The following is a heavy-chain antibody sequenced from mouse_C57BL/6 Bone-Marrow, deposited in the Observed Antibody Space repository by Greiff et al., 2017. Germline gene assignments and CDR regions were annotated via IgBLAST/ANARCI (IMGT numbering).Heavy chain of an antibody. CDR2: IYPGNSDT. CDR1: GYTFTSYW. D-gene: IGHD2-4*01. CDR3: TGVIYYDYDGAMDY. Sequence: EVQLQQSGTVLARPGASVKMSCKTSGYTFTSYWMHWVKQRPGQGLEWIGAIYPGNSDTSYNQKFKGKAKLTAVTSASTAYMELSSLTNEDSAVYYCTGVIYYDYDGAMDYWGQGTSVTVSS. J-gene: IGHJ4*01. V-gene: IGHV1-5*01.